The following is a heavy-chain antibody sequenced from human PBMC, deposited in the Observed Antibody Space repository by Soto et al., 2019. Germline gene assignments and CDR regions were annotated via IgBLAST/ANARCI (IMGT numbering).Heavy chain of an antibody. J-gene: IGHJ3*02. V-gene: IGHV3-23*01. CDR3: AKDLWIQLWLSAFDI. CDR2: ISGSGGST. D-gene: IGHD5-18*01. Sequence: TVGSLRLACAASGFTFSSYAMNWVRQAPGKGLEWVSAISGSGGSTYYADSVKGRFTISRDNSKNTLYLQMNSLGAEDTAVYYCAKDLWIQLWLSAFDIWGQGTMVTVSS. CDR1: GFTFSSYA.